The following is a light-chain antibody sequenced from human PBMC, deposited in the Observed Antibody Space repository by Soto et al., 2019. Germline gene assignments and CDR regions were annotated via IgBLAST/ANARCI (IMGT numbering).Light chain of an antibody. CDR2: FAS. Sequence: EIVMTQSPATLSVSPGGRATLSCRASQSVSNNLAWYQQKPGQAPRLLIYFASTRATGIPARFSGSGSGTEFTLTISSLQSEDFAVYYCQQYNNWPLTFGGGTKVEIK. CDR3: QQYNNWPLT. CDR1: QSVSNN. V-gene: IGKV3-15*01. J-gene: IGKJ4*01.